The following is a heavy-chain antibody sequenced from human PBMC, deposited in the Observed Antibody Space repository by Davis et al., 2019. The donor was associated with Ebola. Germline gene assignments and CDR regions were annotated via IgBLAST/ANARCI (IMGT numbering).Heavy chain of an antibody. V-gene: IGHV5-51*01. CDR1: GYSFTAYY. Sequence: GESLKISCKGSGYSFTAYYIGWVRQMPGKGLEWMGIIYPGDSDTRYSPSFQGQVTISADKSTITAYLQWSSLKASDTAMYYCARQWLVPPSYYYGMDVWGQGTTVTVSS. J-gene: IGHJ6*02. CDR2: IYPGDSDT. CDR3: ARQWLVPPSYYYGMDV. D-gene: IGHD6-19*01.